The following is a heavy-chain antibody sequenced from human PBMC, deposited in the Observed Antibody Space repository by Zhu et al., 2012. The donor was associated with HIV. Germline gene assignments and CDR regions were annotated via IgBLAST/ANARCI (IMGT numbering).Heavy chain of an antibody. CDR2: IYYSGST. J-gene: IGHJ4*02. V-gene: IGHV4-39*07. CDR3: ARHSEQRKVYFDY. CDR1: GGSISSSSYY. Sequence: QVQLQESGPGLVKPSETLSLTCTVSGGSISSSSYYWGWIRQPPGKGLEWIGSIYYSGSTYYNPSLKSRVTISVDTSKNQFSLKLSSVTAADTAVYYCARHSEQRKVYFDYVGPGNPGHRLL. D-gene: IGHD6-25*01.